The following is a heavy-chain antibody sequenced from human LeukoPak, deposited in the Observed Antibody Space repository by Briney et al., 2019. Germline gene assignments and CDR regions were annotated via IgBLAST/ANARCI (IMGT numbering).Heavy chain of an antibody. D-gene: IGHD3/OR15-3a*01. Sequence: SETLSLTCSVSGXSIXXXSXXWXXXRXPXGKGLEWIGSMYYSGSTYYNPSLKSRVTISVDTSKNQFSLKLSSVTAADTAVYYCARWTKNYFDYWGQGTLVTVSS. V-gene: IGHV4-39*01. J-gene: IGHJ4*02. CDR3: ARWTKNYFDY. CDR2: MYYSGST. CDR1: GXSIXXXSXX.